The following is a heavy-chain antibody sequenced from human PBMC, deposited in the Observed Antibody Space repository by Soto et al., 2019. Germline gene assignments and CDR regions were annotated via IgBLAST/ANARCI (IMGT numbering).Heavy chain of an antibody. V-gene: IGHV4-34*01. CDR3: ASLQGLYRSSSPDYYYYGMDV. J-gene: IGHJ6*02. Sequence: SETLSLTCAVYGGSFSCYYWSWIRQPPGKGLEWIVEINHSGSTNYNPSLKSRVTISVDTSKNQFSLKLSSVTAADTAVYYCASLQGLYRSSSPDYYYYGMDVWGQGTTVTVSS. CDR2: INHSGST. D-gene: IGHD6-6*01. CDR1: GGSFSCYY.